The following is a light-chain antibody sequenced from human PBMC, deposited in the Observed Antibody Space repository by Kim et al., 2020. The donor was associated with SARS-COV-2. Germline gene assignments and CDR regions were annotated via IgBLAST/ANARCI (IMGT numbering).Light chain of an antibody. Sequence: HRANISCRTSNYDIGSNPINWSQQPPPRTAPKLLIYSSSQRPLGVPDRFSGSKSGTSASLAISGLQSEDEADYYCAAWDDSLNGPVFGGGSRLTVL. J-gene: IGLJ3*02. V-gene: IGLV1-44*01. CDR1: NYDIGSNP. CDR3: AAWDDSLNGPV. CDR2: SSS.